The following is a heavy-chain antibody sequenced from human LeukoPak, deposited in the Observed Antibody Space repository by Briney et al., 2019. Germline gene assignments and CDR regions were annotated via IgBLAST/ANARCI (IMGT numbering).Heavy chain of an antibody. CDR3: ARTEYYYDSSGYYPG. D-gene: IGHD3-22*01. Sequence: GASVKVSCKAPGYTFTGYYMHWVRQAPGQGLEWMGWINPNSGGTNYAQKFQGRVTMTRDTSISTAYMELSRLRSDDTAVYYCARTEYYYDSSGYYPGWGQGTLVTVSS. CDR1: GYTFTGYY. J-gene: IGHJ4*02. V-gene: IGHV1-2*02. CDR2: INPNSGGT.